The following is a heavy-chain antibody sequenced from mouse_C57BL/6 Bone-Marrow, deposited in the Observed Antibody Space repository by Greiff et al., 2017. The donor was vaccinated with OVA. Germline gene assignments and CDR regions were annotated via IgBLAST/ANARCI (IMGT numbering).Heavy chain of an antibody. J-gene: IGHJ3*01. CDR2: ISSGGSYT. CDR1: GFTFSSYG. D-gene: IGHD2-3*01. Sequence: EVHLVESGGDLVKPGGSLKLSCAASGFTFSSYGMSWVRQTPDKRLEWVATISSGGSYTYYPDSVKGRFTISRDNAKNTLYLQMSSLKSEDTAMYYCARRDGYYPWFAYWGQGTLVTVSA. V-gene: IGHV5-6*01. CDR3: ARRDGYYPWFAY.